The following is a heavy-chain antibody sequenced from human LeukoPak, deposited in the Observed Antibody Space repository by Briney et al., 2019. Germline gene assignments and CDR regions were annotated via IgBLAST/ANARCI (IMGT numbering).Heavy chain of an antibody. CDR3: ATYCSSTSCYIDAYYYYGMDV. J-gene: IGHJ6*02. Sequence: GGSLRLSCAASGFTVSSNYMSWVRQAPGKGLEWVSVIYSGGSTYYADSVKGRFTISRDNSKNTLYLQMNSLRAEDTAVYYCATYCSSTSCYIDAYYYYGMDVWGQGTTVTVSS. CDR1: GFTVSSNY. CDR2: IYSGGST. V-gene: IGHV3-66*01. D-gene: IGHD2-2*02.